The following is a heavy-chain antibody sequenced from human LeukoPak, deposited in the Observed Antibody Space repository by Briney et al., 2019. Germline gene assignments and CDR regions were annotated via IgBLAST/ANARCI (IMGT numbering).Heavy chain of an antibody. D-gene: IGHD2-15*01. CDR2: IYYSGST. J-gene: IGHJ5*02. CDR1: GGSISSYY. V-gene: IGHV4-59*01. CDR3: ARDHCSGGSCYSGTGWFDP. Sequence: PSETLSLTCTVSGGSISSYYWSWIRQPPGKALEWIGYIYYSGSTNYNPSLKSRVTISVDTSKNQFSLKLSSVTAADTAVYYCARDHCSGGSCYSGTGWFDPWGQGTLVTVSS.